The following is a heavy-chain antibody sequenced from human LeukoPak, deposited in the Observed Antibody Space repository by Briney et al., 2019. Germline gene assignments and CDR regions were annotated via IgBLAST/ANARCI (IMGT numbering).Heavy chain of an antibody. CDR2: ISSSSSTI. Sequence: QAGGSLRLSCAASGFTFSSYSMNWVRQAPGKGLEWVSYISSSSSTIYYADSVKGRFTISRDNAKNSLYLQMNSLRAEDTAVYYCARQPPYCSSTSCYDTGTHAFDIWGQGTMVTVSS. CDR3: ARQPPYCSSTSCYDTGTHAFDI. V-gene: IGHV3-48*04. CDR1: GFTFSSYS. D-gene: IGHD2-2*01. J-gene: IGHJ3*02.